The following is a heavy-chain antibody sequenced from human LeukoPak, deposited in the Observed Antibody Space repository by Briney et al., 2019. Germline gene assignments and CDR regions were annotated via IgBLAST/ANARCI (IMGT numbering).Heavy chain of an antibody. J-gene: IGHJ5*02. CDR3: ARGGIQLWLLAQFDP. V-gene: IGHV3-30*03. D-gene: IGHD5-18*01. Sequence: GGSLRLSCAASGFTFSSYGMHWVRQAPGKGLEWVAVISYDGSNKYYADSVKGRFTISRDNSKNTLYLQMNSLRAEDTAVYYCARGGIQLWLLAQFDPWGQGTLVTVSS. CDR2: ISYDGSNK. CDR1: GFTFSSYG.